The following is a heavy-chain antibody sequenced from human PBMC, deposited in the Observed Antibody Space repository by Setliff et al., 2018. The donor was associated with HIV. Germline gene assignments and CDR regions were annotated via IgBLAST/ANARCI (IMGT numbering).Heavy chain of an antibody. CDR1: GGSISSNW. D-gene: IGHD3-3*01. CDR2: IYHSGST. CDR3: ASLTTDRFLEWLFVY. V-gene: IGHV4-4*02. J-gene: IGHJ4*02. Sequence: ASETLSLTCAVSGGSISSNWWSWVRQSPGKGLEWIGEIYHSGSTHYNPSLQSRVTISVDKSKSQFSLKLNSVTAADTAVYYCASLTTDRFLEWLFVYWGQGTLVTVSS.